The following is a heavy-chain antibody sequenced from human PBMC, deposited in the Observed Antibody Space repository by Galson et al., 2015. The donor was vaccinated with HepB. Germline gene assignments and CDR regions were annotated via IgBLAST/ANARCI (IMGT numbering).Heavy chain of an antibody. CDR2: IRGADGGA. Sequence: SLRLSCAASGFTFSGYAMNWVRRAPGKGLEWVSVIRGADGGAKYADSVKGRFTISRDNSKNTLYLQMSSLRAEDTALYYCAKDEHSSVSRYGALDYWGQGTLVTVSS. CDR3: AKDEHSSVSRYGALDY. V-gene: IGHV3-23*01. CDR1: GFTFSGYA. J-gene: IGHJ4*02. D-gene: IGHD3-9*01.